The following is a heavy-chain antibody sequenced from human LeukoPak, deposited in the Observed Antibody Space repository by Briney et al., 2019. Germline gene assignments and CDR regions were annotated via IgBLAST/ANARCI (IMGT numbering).Heavy chain of an antibody. J-gene: IGHJ5*02. D-gene: IGHD3-10*01. V-gene: IGHV4-4*07. Sequence: PSETLSLTCTVSGGSFHTYYWNWIRQPAGKPLEWIGRVYASGSTDSNSSLKSRVTMSVDTSKNQFSLELRSVTAADTAVYYCARGGYYGSGNDFRFDPWGQGTLVTVSS. CDR3: ARGGYYGSGNDFRFDP. CDR1: GGSFHTYY. CDR2: VYASGST.